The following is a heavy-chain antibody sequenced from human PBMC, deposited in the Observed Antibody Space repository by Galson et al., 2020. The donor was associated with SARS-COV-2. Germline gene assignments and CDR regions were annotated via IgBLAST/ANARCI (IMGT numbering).Heavy chain of an antibody. D-gene: IGHD3-22*01. Sequence: GGSLRLSCAASGFTFDDYAMHWVRQAPGKGLEWVSLISWDGGSTYYADSVKGRFTISRDNSKNSLYLQMNSLRAEDTALYYCAKDYYDSSGWSPGVPERGDWYFDLWGRVTLVTVSS. V-gene: IGHV3-43D*03. CDR2: ISWDGGST. CDR3: AKDYYDSSGWSPGVPERGDWYFDL. CDR1: GFTFDDYA. J-gene: IGHJ2*01.